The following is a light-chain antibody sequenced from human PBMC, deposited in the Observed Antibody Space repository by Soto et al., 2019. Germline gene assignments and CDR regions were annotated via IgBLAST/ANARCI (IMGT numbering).Light chain of an antibody. CDR3: CSYAGSSTYV. CDR2: EGS. Sequence: YSLTQPPPLSGSSGQPITLSRPGNSSDVGSYNLVSWYQQHPGKAPKLMIYEGSKRPSGVSNRFSGSKSGNTASLTISGLQAEDEADYYCCSYAGSSTYVFGTGTKVTVL. CDR1: SSDVGSYNL. J-gene: IGLJ1*01. V-gene: IGLV2-23*01.